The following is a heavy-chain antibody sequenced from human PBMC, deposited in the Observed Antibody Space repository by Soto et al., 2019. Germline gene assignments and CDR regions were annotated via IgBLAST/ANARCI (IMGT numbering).Heavy chain of an antibody. Sequence: TSETLSLTCTVSGASVSSNYWSWIRQPPGRGLEWIGYLYYIGSTDYNPSLKSRVNISIDTSKNQFSLTLTSVTAADTAVYYCARDPEGYCNGPQCYTERGAFDVWGQGTMVTVSS. D-gene: IGHD2-15*01. CDR3: ARDPEGYCNGPQCYTERGAFDV. CDR1: GASVSSNY. V-gene: IGHV4-59*02. CDR2: LYYIGST. J-gene: IGHJ3*01.